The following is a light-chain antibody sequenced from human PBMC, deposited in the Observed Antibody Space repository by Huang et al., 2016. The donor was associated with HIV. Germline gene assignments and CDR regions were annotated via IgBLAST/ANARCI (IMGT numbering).Light chain of an antibody. Sequence: IQLTQSPSSLSASVGDRVTVTCRASQDISGYLAWYQQKPGKAPKLLIYAVSTLERGVPSRFSGSGSGTDFTLTINSLQPEDFATYYCLQLKSYPGTFGPGTNVDV. CDR3: LQLKSYPGT. CDR2: AVS. CDR1: QDISGY. J-gene: IGKJ3*01. V-gene: IGKV1-9*01.